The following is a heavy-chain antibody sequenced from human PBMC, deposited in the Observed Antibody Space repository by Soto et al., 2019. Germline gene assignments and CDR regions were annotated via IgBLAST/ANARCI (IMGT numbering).Heavy chain of an antibody. V-gene: IGHV4-34*01. CDR3: ARLLSSYRSSWYYFDS. CDR1: GGSFSGYI. CDR2: INHSGSA. J-gene: IGHJ4*02. Sequence: SETLSLTCDVYGGSFSGYIWTWIRQTPGKGLQWIGQINHSGSANYNPSLKSRVTISVHTSNSLLSLGLASVTAADTAVYYCARLLSSYRSSWYYFDSWAPGTLVTVSS. D-gene: IGHD6-13*01.